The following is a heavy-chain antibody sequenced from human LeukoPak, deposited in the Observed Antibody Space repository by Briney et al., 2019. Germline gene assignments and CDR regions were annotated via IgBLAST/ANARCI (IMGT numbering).Heavy chain of an antibody. CDR1: GFTFSSYS. CDR2: ISGSLTHI. D-gene: IGHD5-12*01. CDR3: ARDPPGSGSLLHFKY. Sequence: PGGSLRLSCVASGFTFSSYSMNWIRQAPGKGLEWVSSISGSLTHIYYADSLKGRFTVSRDNAKNSLYLQMNTLRAEDTAVYYCARDPPGSGSLLHFKYWGQGTVVTVSS. V-gene: IGHV3-21*01. J-gene: IGHJ4*02.